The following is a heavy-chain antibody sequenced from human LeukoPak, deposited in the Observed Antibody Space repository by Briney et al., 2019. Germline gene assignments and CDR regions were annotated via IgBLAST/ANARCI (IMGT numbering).Heavy chain of an antibody. CDR2: INPNSGGT. J-gene: IGHJ4*02. CDR3: ARDNSGDNGLHFDY. CDR1: GYTFTGYY. Sequence: ASVKVSCKASGYTFTGYYMHWVRQAPGQGLEWMGRINPNSGGTNYAQKFQGRVTMTRDTSISTAYMELSRLRSDDMAVYYCARDNSGDNGLHFDYWGQGTLVTVSS. V-gene: IGHV1-2*06. D-gene: IGHD2-8*01.